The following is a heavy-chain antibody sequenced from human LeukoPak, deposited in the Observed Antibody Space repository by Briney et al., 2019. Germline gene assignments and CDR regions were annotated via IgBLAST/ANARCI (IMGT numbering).Heavy chain of an antibody. CDR2: INTDGSST. J-gene: IGHJ6*02. D-gene: IGHD1-26*01. Sequence: PGGSLRLSCAASGFTFSSYWMHWVRQAPGKGLVWVSRINTDGSSTSYADSVKGRFTISRDNAKNSLYLQMNSLRAEDTALYYCAKGIVGDHDYGMDVWGQGTTVTVSS. CDR3: AKGIVGDHDYGMDV. V-gene: IGHV3-74*01. CDR1: GFTFSSYW.